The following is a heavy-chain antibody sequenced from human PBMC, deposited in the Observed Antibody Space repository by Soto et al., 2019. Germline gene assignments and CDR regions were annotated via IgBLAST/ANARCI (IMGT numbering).Heavy chain of an antibody. CDR1: GGSISSGGYY. J-gene: IGHJ4*02. CDR3: ARDLDYGDYGDLGGGHYFDY. CDR2: IYYSGST. Sequence: QVQLQESGPGLVKPSQTLSLTCTVSGGSISSGGYYWSWIRQHPGKGLEWIGYIYYSGSTYYNPSLKSRVTLSVDTSKNQCSLELSSVTAADTAVYYCARDLDYGDYGDLGGGHYFDYWGQGTLVTVSS. D-gene: IGHD4-17*01. V-gene: IGHV4-31*03.